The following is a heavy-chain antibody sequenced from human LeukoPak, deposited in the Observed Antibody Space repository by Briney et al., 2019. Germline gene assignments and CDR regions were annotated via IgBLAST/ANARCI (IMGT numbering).Heavy chain of an antibody. Sequence: GGSLRLSCAASGFNFITAAMTWVRQAPGKGLEWVSLIGSSGGSTYYADSVKGRFTISRDNFNHTLSLQMDSLRVEDTAIYYCVKDIQLSTWGLGTMVTVSS. CDR1: GFNFITAA. J-gene: IGHJ3*01. D-gene: IGHD5-24*01. V-gene: IGHV3-23*01. CDR3: VKDIQLST. CDR2: IGSSGGST.